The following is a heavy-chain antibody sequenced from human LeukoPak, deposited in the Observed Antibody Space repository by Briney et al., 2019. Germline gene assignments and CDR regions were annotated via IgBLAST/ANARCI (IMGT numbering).Heavy chain of an antibody. CDR3: AKRRLSAADTGVLDN. Sequence: GESLRLSCAASGFTFSSYGMHWVRQAPDKGLEWVAFILYDGSNKYYADSVKGRFIISRDNSENTVYLQMNSLRGEDTAIYYCAKRRLSAADTGVLDNWGQGTLVTVSS. D-gene: IGHD6-13*01. CDR1: GFTFSSYG. CDR2: ILYDGSNK. V-gene: IGHV3-30*02. J-gene: IGHJ4*02.